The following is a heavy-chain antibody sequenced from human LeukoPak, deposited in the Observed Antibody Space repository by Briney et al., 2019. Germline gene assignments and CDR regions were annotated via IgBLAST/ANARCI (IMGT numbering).Heavy chain of an antibody. CDR3: ARLGYPWYFDY. Sequence: GSLRLSCAASGFTFSSYWMSWVRQAPGKGLERVANIKEDGSEKYYVDSVKGRFTISRDNAKNSLYLQVNSLRAEDTAVYYCARLGYPWYFDYWGQGTLVTVSS. CDR2: IKEDGSEK. V-gene: IGHV3-7*01. J-gene: IGHJ4*02. CDR1: GFTFSSYW. D-gene: IGHD2-15*01.